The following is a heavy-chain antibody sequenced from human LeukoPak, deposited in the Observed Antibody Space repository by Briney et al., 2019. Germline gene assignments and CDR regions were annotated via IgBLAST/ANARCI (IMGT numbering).Heavy chain of an antibody. Sequence: GGSLRLSCAASGFTFSSYWMHWVRQAPGKGLVWVSRINTDGSSTSYADSVKGRFTISRDNSKNTLYLQMNSLRAEDTAVYYCAKDRRYQLPRGYYYYYMDVWGKGTTVTVSS. CDR3: AKDRRYQLPRGYYYYYMDV. CDR1: GFTFSSYW. D-gene: IGHD2-2*01. CDR2: INTDGSST. J-gene: IGHJ6*03. V-gene: IGHV3-74*01.